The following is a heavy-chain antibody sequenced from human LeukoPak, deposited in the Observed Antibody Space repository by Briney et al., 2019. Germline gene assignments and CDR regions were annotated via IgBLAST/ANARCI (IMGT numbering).Heavy chain of an antibody. D-gene: IGHD6-13*01. CDR2: ISYDGSHK. Sequence: GGSLRLSCAASGFTFSSYGMHWVRQAPGKGLEWVAVISYDGSHKYYADSVKGRFTISRDNSKNTLYLQMNSLRAEDTAVYYCANCIAGAQYYFDYWGQGTLVTVSS. J-gene: IGHJ4*02. CDR1: GFTFSSYG. V-gene: IGHV3-30*18. CDR3: ANCIAGAQYYFDY.